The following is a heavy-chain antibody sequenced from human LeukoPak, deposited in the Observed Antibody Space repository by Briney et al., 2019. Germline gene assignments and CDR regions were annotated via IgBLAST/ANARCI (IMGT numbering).Heavy chain of an antibody. J-gene: IGHJ5*02. CDR1: GGSISSYY. D-gene: IGHD5-12*01. V-gene: IGHV4-59*01. CDR2: IYYSGST. Sequence: SETLSLTCTVSGGSISSYYWSWIRQPPGKGLEWIGYIYYSGSTNYNPSLKSRVTISVDTSKNQFSLKLSSVTAADTAVYYCARGEGWLPRWNWFDPWGQGTLVTVSS. CDR3: ARGEGWLPRWNWFDP.